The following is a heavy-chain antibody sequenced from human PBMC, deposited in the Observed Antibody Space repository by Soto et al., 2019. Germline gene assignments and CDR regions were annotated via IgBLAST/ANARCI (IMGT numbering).Heavy chain of an antibody. CDR3: ARDKLAAAGTPLYYSYYGMDV. J-gene: IGHJ6*02. Sequence: ASVKVSCKASGYTFTGYYMHWVRQAPGQGLEWMGWINPNSGGTNYAQKFQGRVTMTRDTSISTAYMELSRLRSDDTAVYYCARDKLAAAGTPLYYSYYGMDVWGQGTTVTVSS. CDR1: GYTFTGYY. CDR2: INPNSGGT. V-gene: IGHV1-2*02. D-gene: IGHD6-13*01.